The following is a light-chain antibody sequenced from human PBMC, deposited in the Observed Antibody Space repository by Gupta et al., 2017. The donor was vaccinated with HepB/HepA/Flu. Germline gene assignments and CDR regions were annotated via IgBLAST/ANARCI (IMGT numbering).Light chain of an antibody. J-gene: IGKJ1*01. CDR2: LGS. CDR1: QSLVHSNGHNY. CDR3: MQDLQPWT. Sequence: DIVMTQSPLSLPVTPGEPASISCTSSQSLVHSNGHNYLEWYLQKPGQSPQLLIYLGSMRAYGGPDRFSGSGSVTDFTLKSSRGEAEDVGVYYGMQDLQPWTFGQGTKLEIK. V-gene: IGKV2-28*01.